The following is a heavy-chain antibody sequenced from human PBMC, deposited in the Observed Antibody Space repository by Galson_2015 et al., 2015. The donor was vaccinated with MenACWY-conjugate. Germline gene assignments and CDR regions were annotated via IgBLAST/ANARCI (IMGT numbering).Heavy chain of an antibody. Sequence: SLRLSCAASGFTFSSYAMHWVRQAPGKGLEWVAVISYDGSNKYYADSVKGRFTISRDNSKNTLYLQMNSLRAEDTAVYYCANPGYYKYGMDVWGQGTTGTVSS. V-gene: IGHV3-30*04. CDR3: ANPGYYKYGMDV. CDR1: GFTFSSYA. J-gene: IGHJ6*02. CDR2: ISYDGSNK. D-gene: IGHD3-9*01.